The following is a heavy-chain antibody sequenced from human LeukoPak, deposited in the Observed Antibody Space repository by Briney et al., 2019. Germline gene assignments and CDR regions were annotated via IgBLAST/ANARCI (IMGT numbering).Heavy chain of an antibody. D-gene: IGHD5-18*01. CDR3: ARDTSPMVSPFDC. V-gene: IGHV1-18*01. Sequence: ASVKVSGKASGYTFNSHGISWVRQAPGQGLEWMGSISAYNGDKDFAQNFQGRLTMTTDISTSTAYMELRSLGSDDTAVYYCARDTSPMVSPFDCWGQGSLVTVAS. CDR2: ISAYNGDK. CDR1: GYTFNSHG. J-gene: IGHJ4*02.